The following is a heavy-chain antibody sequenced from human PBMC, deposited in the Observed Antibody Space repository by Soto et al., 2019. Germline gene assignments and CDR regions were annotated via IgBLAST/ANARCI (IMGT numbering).Heavy chain of an antibody. CDR1: GGSISSYY. D-gene: IGHD5-12*01. CDR2: IYYSGST. J-gene: IGHJ4*02. V-gene: IGHV4-59*08. Sequence: SETLSLTCTVSGGSISSYYWTWIRQPPGKGLEWIGYIYYSGSTNYNPSLKSRVTISVATSKTQFSLKLSSVTAADTAVYYCARGQRRGYSGYGPGNYWGQGTLVTVSS. CDR3: ARGQRRGYSGYGPGNY.